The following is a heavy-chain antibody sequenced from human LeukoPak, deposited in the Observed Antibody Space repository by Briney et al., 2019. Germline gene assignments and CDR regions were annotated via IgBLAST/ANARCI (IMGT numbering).Heavy chain of an antibody. CDR1: KFTFSTYG. J-gene: IGHJ6*02. V-gene: IGHV3-30*03. CDR2: ISNDGINK. Sequence: PGRSLRLSCSASKFTFSTYGMHWVRQAPGKGLEWVAPISNDGINKYYADSVKGRFTISRDNSKSTLYLQMNSLRAEDTAVYYCARDSDGMSVWGLGTTVIVSS. CDR3: ARDSDGMSV.